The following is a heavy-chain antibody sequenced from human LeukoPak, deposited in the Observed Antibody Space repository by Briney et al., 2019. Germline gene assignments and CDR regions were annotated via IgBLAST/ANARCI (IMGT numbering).Heavy chain of an antibody. CDR3: ARDPLNGALDY. V-gene: IGHV3-7*01. J-gene: IGHJ4*02. CDR2: INPDGSHK. Sequence: GGSRRLSCAGSGFTFVTSWMAWVRPAPGGGLEWVANINPDGSHKDHVDSVKGRFTISRDNAQKSVYLQMNSLRAEDTAVYYCARDPLNGALDYWGQGVLVTVSS. CDR1: GFTFVTSW. D-gene: IGHD2-8*01.